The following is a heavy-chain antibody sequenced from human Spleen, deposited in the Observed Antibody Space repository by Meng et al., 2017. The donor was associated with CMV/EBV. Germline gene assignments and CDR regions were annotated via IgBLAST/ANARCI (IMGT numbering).Heavy chain of an antibody. CDR1: GYSISSGYY. CDR2: IYHSGST. V-gene: IGHV4-38-2*02. Sequence: SETLSLTCTVSGYSISSGYYWGWVRQPPGKGLEWIGSIYHSGSTYYNPSLKSRVTISVDTSKNQFSLELSSVTAADTAVYYCARARFDYWGQGTLVTVSS. CDR3: ARARFDY. J-gene: IGHJ4*02.